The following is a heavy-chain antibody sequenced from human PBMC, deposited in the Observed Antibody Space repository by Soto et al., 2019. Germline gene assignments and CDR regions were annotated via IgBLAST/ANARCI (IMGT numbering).Heavy chain of an antibody. V-gene: IGHV3-33*01. CDR2: IGYDGRSK. J-gene: IGHJ6*02. Sequence: QVQLVESGGGVVQPGRSLRLSCAASGFTFSNYGLHWVRQAPGKGLEWVADIGYDGRSKNYVDSVTGRFTISRDNSKNTLYLEMNSLRAEDSAVYYCGRVDRYYGMDVWGQGTTVTVSS. CDR3: GRVDRYYGMDV. CDR1: GFTFSNYG.